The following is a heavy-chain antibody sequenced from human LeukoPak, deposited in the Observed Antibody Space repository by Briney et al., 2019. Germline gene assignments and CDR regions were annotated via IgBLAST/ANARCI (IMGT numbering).Heavy chain of an antibody. V-gene: IGHV4-39*01. J-gene: IGHJ1*01. CDR2: IYYSGST. D-gene: IGHD1-26*01. CDR3: TCESVRFGSYGSAEYFQH. Sequence: SETLSHTCTVSGGSISSSSYYWGWIRQPPGKGQEWIGSIYYSGSTYYNPSLKSRVTISVDTSKNQFSLKLSSVTAADTAVYYCTCESVRFGSYGSAEYFQHWGQGTLVTVSS. CDR1: GGSISSSSYY.